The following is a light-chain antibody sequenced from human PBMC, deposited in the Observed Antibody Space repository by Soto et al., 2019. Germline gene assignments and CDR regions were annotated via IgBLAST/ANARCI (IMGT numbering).Light chain of an antibody. Sequence: DIQMTQSPSTLSGSVGDRVTITCRASQGIRNDLGWYQVKPGKAPKLLIYDASNLPTGVPPRFSGGRSGTDFTFTISSLQPEDFASYFCQQYDDLPLTFGGGTKVDIK. CDR3: QQYDDLPLT. CDR2: DAS. CDR1: QGIRND. J-gene: IGKJ4*01. V-gene: IGKV1-33*01.